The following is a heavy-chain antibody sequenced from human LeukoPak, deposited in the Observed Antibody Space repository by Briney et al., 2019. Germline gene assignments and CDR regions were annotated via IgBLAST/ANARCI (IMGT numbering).Heavy chain of an antibody. D-gene: IGHD6-19*01. CDR1: GFTFSSYA. CDR2: ISGSGGST. J-gene: IGHJ4*02. CDR3: AKDYSGWRGYFDY. Sequence: PGGSLRFSCAVSGFTFSSYAMSWVRQAPGKGLEWVSAISGSGGSTYYADSVKGRFTISRDNSKNTLYLQMNSLRAEDTAVYYCAKDYSGWRGYFDYWGQGTLVTVSS. V-gene: IGHV3-23*01.